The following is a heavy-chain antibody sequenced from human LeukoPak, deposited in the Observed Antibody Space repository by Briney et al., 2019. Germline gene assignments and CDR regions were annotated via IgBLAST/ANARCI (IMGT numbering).Heavy chain of an antibody. D-gene: IGHD3-3*01. J-gene: IGHJ6*02. CDR1: GGSFSGYY. V-gene: IGHV4-34*01. Sequence: SETLSLTCAVYGGSFSGYYWSWIRQPPGKGLEWIGEINHSGSTNYNPSLKSRVTISVDTSKNQFSLKLSSVTAADTAVYYCARERSGVFGVVLYYYYGMDVWGQGTTVTVSS. CDR2: INHSGST. CDR3: ARERSGVFGVVLYYYYGMDV.